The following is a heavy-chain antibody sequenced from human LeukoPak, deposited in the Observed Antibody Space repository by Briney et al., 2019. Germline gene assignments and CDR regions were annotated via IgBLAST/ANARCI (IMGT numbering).Heavy chain of an antibody. D-gene: IGHD2-2*01. J-gene: IGHJ4*02. V-gene: IGHV3-23*01. Sequence: PGGSLRLSCAASGFTFSSHGMNWVRQAPGKGLEWVSGISPNGVITYYADSVKGRFTISRDNSKGTVYLQMNSLRAEDTAVYYCARVGSHQLLPSWGQGTLVTVSS. CDR2: ISPNGVIT. CDR1: GFTFSSHG. CDR3: ARVGSHQLLPS.